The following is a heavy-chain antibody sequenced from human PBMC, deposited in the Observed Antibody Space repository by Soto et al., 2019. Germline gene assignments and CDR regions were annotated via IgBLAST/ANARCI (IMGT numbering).Heavy chain of an antibody. J-gene: IGHJ4*02. CDR3: ARLPNYYDSTGYYDY. V-gene: IGHV4-39*01. Sequence: SETLSLTCSVSGGSITSTTYYWGWIRQPPGKGLEWIGNIYYSGSTYYNPSLKSRVTISVDTSKNQFSLKLSSVTAADTAVYFCARLPNYYDSTGYYDYWGRGTLVTVSS. CDR1: GGSITSTTYY. D-gene: IGHD3-22*01. CDR2: IYYSGST.